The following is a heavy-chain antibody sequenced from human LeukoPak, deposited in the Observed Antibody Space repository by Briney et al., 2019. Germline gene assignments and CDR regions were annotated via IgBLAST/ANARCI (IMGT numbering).Heavy chain of an antibody. CDR1: GFTFDDYA. CDR2: ISWNSGSI. D-gene: IGHD3-16*01. CDR3: ARESYAGGAP. Sequence: GGSLRLSCAASGFTFDDYAMHWVRQAPGKGLEWVSGISWNSGSIGYADSVKGRFTISRDNAKNSLYLQMNSLRAEDTAVYYCARESYAGGAPWGQGTLVTVSS. V-gene: IGHV3-9*01. J-gene: IGHJ5*02.